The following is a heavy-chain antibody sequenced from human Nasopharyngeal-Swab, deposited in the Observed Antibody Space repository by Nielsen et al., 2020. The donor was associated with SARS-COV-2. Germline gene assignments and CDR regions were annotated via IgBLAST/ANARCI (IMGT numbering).Heavy chain of an antibody. Sequence: SVKVSCKASGFSINYRFLHWMRKAPGQALEWMGWITPFNGNAKYAQKFQGRVSLTRDGSRTTASLELSSLRPDDTAMYFCASGQCINGVCNPTDGLDVWGQGTSVTVS. D-gene: IGHD2-8*01. J-gene: IGHJ6*02. CDR1: GFSINYRF. CDR3: ASGQCINGVCNPTDGLDV. CDR2: ITPFNGNA. V-gene: IGHV1-45*02.